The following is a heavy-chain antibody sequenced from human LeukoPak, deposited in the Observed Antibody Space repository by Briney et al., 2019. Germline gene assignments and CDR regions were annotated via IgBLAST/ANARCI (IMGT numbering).Heavy chain of an antibody. CDR2: IYSGGST. V-gene: IGHV3-66*01. J-gene: IGHJ4*02. CDR3: ARDGAGSYGYDY. CDR1: GFTFSTYA. Sequence: GGSLRLSCAASGFTFSTYAMSWVRQAPGKGLEWVSVIYSGGSTYYADSVKGRFTISRDNSKNTLYLQMNSLRAEDTAVYYCARDGAGSYGYDYWGQGTLVTVSS. D-gene: IGHD5-18*01.